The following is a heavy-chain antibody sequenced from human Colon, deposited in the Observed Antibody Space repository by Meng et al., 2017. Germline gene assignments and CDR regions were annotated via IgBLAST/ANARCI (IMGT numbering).Heavy chain of an antibody. CDR2: IYWDDDA. D-gene: IGHD2-15*01. J-gene: IGHJ5*01. V-gene: IGHV2-5*02. CDR1: GFSLNTDGVA. CDR3: AHGVVASATLGAWFDS. Sequence: QITLKEFGPTLVKPTQTLTLTCSFSGFSLNTDGVAVGWIRQPPGKAPKWLALIYWDDDARYSQSLKNRLSITQDAAKNQVVLTMTNMESVDTGTYFCAHGVVASATLGAWFDSWGQGTLVTVSS.